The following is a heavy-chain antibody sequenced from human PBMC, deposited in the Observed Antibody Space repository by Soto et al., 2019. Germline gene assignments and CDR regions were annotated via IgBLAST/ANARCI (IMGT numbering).Heavy chain of an antibody. CDR2: FSWGSGSI. D-gene: IGHD6-25*01. CDR3: AKDAANYFDY. CDR1: AFTFDNYP. J-gene: IGHJ4*02. V-gene: IGHV3-9*01. Sequence: SLRLSCAPSAFTFDNYPMHWVRQAPGKGLEWVSGFSWGSGSIDCTASVMGRFTISRDNARNSLCLRISSLRPQATAFSSCAKDAANYFDYWGRGTMGTVSS.